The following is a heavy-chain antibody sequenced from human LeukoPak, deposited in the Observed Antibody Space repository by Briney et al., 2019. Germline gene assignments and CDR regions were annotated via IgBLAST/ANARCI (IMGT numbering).Heavy chain of an antibody. CDR1: GYTLTELS. CDR3: ATGRLWFGELLSRVIDY. D-gene: IGHD3-10*01. CDR2: FDPEDGET. J-gene: IGHJ4*02. V-gene: IGHV1-24*01. Sequence: ASVTVSCKVSGYTLTELSMHWVRQAPGKGLEWMGGFDPEDGETIYAQKFQGRVTMTEDTSTDTAYMELSSLRSEDTAVYYCATGRLWFGELLSRVIDYWGQGTLVTVSS.